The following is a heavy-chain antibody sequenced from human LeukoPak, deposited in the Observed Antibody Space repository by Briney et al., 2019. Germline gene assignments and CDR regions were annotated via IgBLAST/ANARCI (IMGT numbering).Heavy chain of an antibody. CDR3: ARGNCSSTSCYSDYYYYGMDV. V-gene: IGHV4-31*03. D-gene: IGHD2-2*01. CDR2: IYKTGST. J-gene: IGHJ6*02. CDR1: GDSITSGGYY. Sequence: SETLSLTCTVSGDSITSGGYYWSWIRQRPGKGLEWIGYIYKTGSTYYNPSLKSRVTISVDTSKNQFSLKLSSVTAADTAVYYCARGNCSSTSCYSDYYYYGMDVWGQGTTVTVSS.